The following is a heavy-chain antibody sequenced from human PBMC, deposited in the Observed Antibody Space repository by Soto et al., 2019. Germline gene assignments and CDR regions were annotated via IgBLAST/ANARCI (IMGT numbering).Heavy chain of an antibody. V-gene: IGHV3-74*01. J-gene: IGHJ4*02. D-gene: IGHD3-10*01. CDR3: ARWFTYGNFDYFDY. Sequence: GGSLRLSCAASGFTFSSYCMHWFRQAPGKGLVWVSRINTDGSNTAYADSVKGRFTISRDNAKNTLYLQVSGLRAEDTAVYYCARWFTYGNFDYFDYWGQGTQVTVSS. CDR1: GFTFSSYC. CDR2: INTDGSNT.